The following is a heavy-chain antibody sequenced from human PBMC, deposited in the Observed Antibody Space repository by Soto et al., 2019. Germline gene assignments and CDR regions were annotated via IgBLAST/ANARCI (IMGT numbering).Heavy chain of an antibody. D-gene: IGHD3-10*01. CDR3: ARCYNSGRYLPYY. J-gene: IGHJ4*02. CDR2: ISGGGGST. Sequence: PGGSLRLSCAASGFTFNSYAMSWVRQAPGKGLEWVSAISGGGGSTYYADSVKGRFTISRDKSKNTLYLQMNSLRAEDTAVYYCARCYNSGRYLPYYWGQGTLVTVSS. V-gene: IGHV3-23*01. CDR1: GFTFNSYA.